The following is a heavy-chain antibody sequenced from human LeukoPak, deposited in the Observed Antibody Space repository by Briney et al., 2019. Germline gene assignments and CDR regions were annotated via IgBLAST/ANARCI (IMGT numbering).Heavy chain of an antibody. V-gene: IGHV3-23*01. CDR2: ISGSGGST. D-gene: IGHD6-19*01. J-gene: IGHJ4*02. CDR1: GFTLSSYS. Sequence: GGSLRLSFGASGFTLSSYSMSWVRQAPGEGLEWVSAISGSGGSTYYADSVKGRFTISRDNSKNTLYLQMNSLRAEDTAVYYCAKDVTGSGHFDYWGQGTLVTVSS. CDR3: AKDVTGSGHFDY.